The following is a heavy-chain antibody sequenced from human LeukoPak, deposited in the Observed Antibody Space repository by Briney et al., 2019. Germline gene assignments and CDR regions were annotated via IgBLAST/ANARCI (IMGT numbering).Heavy chain of an antibody. J-gene: IGHJ3*02. V-gene: IGHV4-59*01. CDR1: GGSISSYY. CDR3: ARDRLRYCSSTSCIDAFDI. Sequence: PETLSLTCTVSGGSISSYYWSWIRQPPGKGLEWIGYIYYSGSTNYNPSLKSRVTISVDTSKNQFSLKLSSVTAADTAVYYCARDRLRYCSSTSCIDAFDIWGQGTMVTVSS. CDR2: IYYSGST. D-gene: IGHD2-2*01.